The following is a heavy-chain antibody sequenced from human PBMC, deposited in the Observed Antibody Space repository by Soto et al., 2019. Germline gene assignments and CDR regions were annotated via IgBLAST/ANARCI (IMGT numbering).Heavy chain of an antibody. Sequence: SETLPLTCAVYGGSVNGYYWNWVRQPPGKGLEWIGEINHTGGTHYNPSLKSRVTMSVDTSKNQFSLRLSSVTAADTAIYYCATRITVFGLLIPPFDPWGQGTQVTVSS. CDR1: GGSVNGYY. J-gene: IGHJ5*02. D-gene: IGHD3-3*01. V-gene: IGHV4-34*01. CDR3: ATRITVFGLLIPPFDP. CDR2: INHTGGT.